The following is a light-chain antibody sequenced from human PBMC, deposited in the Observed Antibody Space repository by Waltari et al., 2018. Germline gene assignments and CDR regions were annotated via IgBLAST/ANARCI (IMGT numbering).Light chain of an antibody. CDR3: CSYAGSSTLV. V-gene: IGLV2-23*01. Sequence: QSALTQPASVSGSPGQSITISCTGTSSDGGSYNLVSWYQPHPGKAPKLMTYEGSKRPSGVSNRFSGSKSGNTASLTIAGLQAEDEADYYCCSYAGSSTLVFGGGTKLTVL. J-gene: IGLJ2*01. CDR1: SSDGGSYNL. CDR2: EGS.